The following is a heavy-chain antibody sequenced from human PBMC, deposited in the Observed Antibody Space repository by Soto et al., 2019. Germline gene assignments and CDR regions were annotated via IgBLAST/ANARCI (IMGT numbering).Heavy chain of an antibody. V-gene: IGHV3-9*01. CDR3: AYDTGRN. CDR1: GVTFDNYA. CDR2: SSWNNKTI. J-gene: IGHJ4*02. Sequence: GGSLRLSCAASGVTFDNYAMHWVRQAPGKGLEWVSGSSWNNKTIAYADSVKGRFTISRDNAKNSLYLQITSLRDRDTAINNRAYDTGRNWGQLTMV.